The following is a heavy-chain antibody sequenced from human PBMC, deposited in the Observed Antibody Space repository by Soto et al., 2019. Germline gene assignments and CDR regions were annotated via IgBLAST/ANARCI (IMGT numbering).Heavy chain of an antibody. V-gene: IGHV1-8*02. Sequence: ASVKVSCKASGYTFTSYDIHWVRQAPGQGLEWVGWINPTSEYAAHAQKFQGRVTLTREISTATAYMELSSLTSEDTAVYFCARQFRPWYSRDWGPGTQVTVSS. CDR3: ARQFRPWYSRD. CDR2: INPTSEYA. J-gene: IGHJ4*02. CDR1: GYTFTSYD. D-gene: IGHD2-15*01.